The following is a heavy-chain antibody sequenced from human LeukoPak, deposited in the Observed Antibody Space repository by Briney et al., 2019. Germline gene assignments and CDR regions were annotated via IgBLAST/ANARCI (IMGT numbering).Heavy chain of an antibody. V-gene: IGHV3-23*01. CDR3: VKGDCSSTVCYYYYYMDV. Sequence: GGSLSLSCAASGFTFDKYAMSWVRQAPGKGLEWVSAIRSEDGSTYYADSVKGRFTITRDNSKNTLYLQMNSLRAEDTAVYYCVKGDCSSTVCYYYYYMDVWGKGTTVTVSS. D-gene: IGHD2-2*01. CDR1: GFTFDKYA. CDR2: IRSEDGST. J-gene: IGHJ6*03.